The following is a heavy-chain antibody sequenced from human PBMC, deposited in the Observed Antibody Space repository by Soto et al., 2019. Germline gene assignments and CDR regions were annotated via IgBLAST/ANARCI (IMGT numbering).Heavy chain of an antibody. CDR2: ISAYNGNT. Sequence: AASVKVSCKASGYTITSYGSSWARQSPGQGLEWMGWISAYNGNTNYAQKLQGRVTMTTDTSTSTAYMELRSLRSDDTAVYYCARGIVVVPAALDYWGQGTLVTVSS. CDR1: GYTITSYG. CDR3: ARGIVVVPAALDY. V-gene: IGHV1-18*01. J-gene: IGHJ4*02. D-gene: IGHD2-2*01.